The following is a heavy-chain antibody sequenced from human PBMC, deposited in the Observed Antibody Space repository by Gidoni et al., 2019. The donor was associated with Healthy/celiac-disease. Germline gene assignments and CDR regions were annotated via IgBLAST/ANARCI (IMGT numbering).Heavy chain of an antibody. V-gene: IGHV3-30*18. J-gene: IGHJ6*02. CDR3: AKDRGGIHRIQYYYYGMDV. Sequence: QVQLVESGGGVVQPGRSLRLACAASGFTFSSYGMNWVRQAPGKGLEWVAVISYDGSNKYYADSVKGRFTISRDNSKNTLYLQMNSLRAEDTAVYYCAKDRGGIHRIQYYYYGMDVWGQGTTVTVSS. CDR2: ISYDGSNK. CDR1: GFTFSSYG. D-gene: IGHD2-15*01.